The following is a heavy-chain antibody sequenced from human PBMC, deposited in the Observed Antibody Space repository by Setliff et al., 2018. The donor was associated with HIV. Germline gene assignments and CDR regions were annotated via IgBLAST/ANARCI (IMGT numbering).Heavy chain of an antibody. V-gene: IGHV4-59*01. CDR2: IYYTGST. CDR3: ARDLGTRGSGSYGRFDY. Sequence: SSETLSLTCTVSGGSMSSYYWSWIRQPPGKGLEWIGSIYYTGSTDYNPSLMSRVTISLDTPKNQFSLKLSSVTAADTAVYYCARDLGTRGSGSYGRFDYWGQGTLVTVSS. D-gene: IGHD3-10*01. CDR1: GGSMSSYY. J-gene: IGHJ4*02.